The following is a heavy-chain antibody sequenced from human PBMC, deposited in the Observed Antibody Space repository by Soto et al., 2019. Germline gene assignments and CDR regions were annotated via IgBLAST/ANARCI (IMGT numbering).Heavy chain of an antibody. J-gene: IGHJ6*02. CDR1: GFTFDDYT. CDR3: AKNHEQLAFYYGMDV. CDR2: ISWDGGST. V-gene: IGHV3-43*01. D-gene: IGHD6-6*01. Sequence: GGSLRLSCVASGFTFDDYTMHWVRQAPGKGLEWVSLISWDGGSTYYADSVKGRFTISRDNSKNSLYLQMNSLRTEDTALYYCAKNHEQLAFYYGMDVWGQGTTVTVSS.